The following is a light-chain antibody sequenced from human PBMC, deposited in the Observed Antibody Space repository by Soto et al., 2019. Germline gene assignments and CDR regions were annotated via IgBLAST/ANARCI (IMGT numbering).Light chain of an antibody. J-gene: IGLJ1*01. V-gene: IGLV2-14*01. Sequence: QSVLTQPASVSGSPGQSITISCIGTSSDVGGYDYVSWYQQNPGKAPKLIIYEVINRPSGVSSRFSGSKSGNTASLTISGLQAEDEADYYCSSYRSDSTHVFGSGTKLTVL. CDR3: SSYRSDSTHV. CDR2: EVI. CDR1: SSDVGGYDY.